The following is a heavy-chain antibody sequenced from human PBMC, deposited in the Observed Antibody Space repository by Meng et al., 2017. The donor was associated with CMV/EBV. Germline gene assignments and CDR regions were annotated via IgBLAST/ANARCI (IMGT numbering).Heavy chain of an antibody. V-gene: IGHV4-30-4*08. CDR3: ARVGRTSCYDY. CDR2: IYYSGST. D-gene: IGHD2-2*01. J-gene: IGHJ4*02. CDR1: GGSISSGDYY. Sequence: QGQLQGSGPGLGKPSQTLSLTCTVSGGSISSGDYYWSWIRQPPGKGLEWIGYIYYSGSTYYNPSLKSRVTISVDTSKNQFSLKLSSVTAADTAVYYCARVGRTSCYDYWGQGTLVTVSS.